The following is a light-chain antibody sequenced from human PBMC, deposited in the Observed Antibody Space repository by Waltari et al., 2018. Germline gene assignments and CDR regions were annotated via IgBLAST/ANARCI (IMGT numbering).Light chain of an antibody. J-gene: IGLJ3*02. CDR2: LNSDGSH. Sequence: QLVVTQSLSASSSLGASVTLPCTLTSGHRTYPIAWHQQQSGRGPRYLMRLNSDGSHIKGDGVPDRFSGSSSGAERYLTISSLQSEDEADYYCQTWDTGIRVFGGGTKLTVL. CDR3: QTWDTGIRV. V-gene: IGLV4-69*01. CDR1: SGHRTYP.